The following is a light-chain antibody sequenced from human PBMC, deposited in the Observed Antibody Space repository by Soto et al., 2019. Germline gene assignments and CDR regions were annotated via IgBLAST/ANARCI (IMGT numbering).Light chain of an antibody. CDR3: QQDGSSPLT. Sequence: VWAQSRDHKSLSAGEGDTLSCRASQSVSSSYLAWYQQKPGQAPRLLIYGASSRATGIPDRFSGSGSGTDFTLTISRLEPEDFAVYYCQQDGSSPLTFGGGTKVDIK. CDR2: GAS. V-gene: IGKV3-20*01. J-gene: IGKJ4*01. CDR1: QSVSSSY.